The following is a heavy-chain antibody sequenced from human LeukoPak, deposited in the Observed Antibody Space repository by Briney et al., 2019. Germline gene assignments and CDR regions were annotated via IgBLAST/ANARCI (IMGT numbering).Heavy chain of an antibody. CDR1: GFTFNSYS. V-gene: IGHV3-48*01. Sequence: GGSLRLSCAASGFTFNSYSMNWVRQAPGKGLEWISYISSSSSTISYADSVKGRFTISRDNAKNSLYLQMNSLRAEDTAVYYCARSPGIAVAGTDYWGQGTLVTVSS. CDR3: ARSPGIAVAGTDY. CDR2: ISSSSSTI. J-gene: IGHJ4*02. D-gene: IGHD6-19*01.